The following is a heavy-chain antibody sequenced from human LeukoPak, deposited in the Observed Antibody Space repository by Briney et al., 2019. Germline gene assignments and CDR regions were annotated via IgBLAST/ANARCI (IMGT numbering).Heavy chain of an antibody. D-gene: IGHD3-10*01. CDR3: AKDPADLTGLFDY. J-gene: IGHJ4*02. CDR2: IRAGAVTT. Sequence: GGSLRLSCAASGFTFSSYEMNWVRQAPGKGLEWVSGIRAGAVTTYYADSVKGRFIISRDNSKNTVYLQMNSLSAEDAAVYYCAKDPADLTGLFDYWGQGTLVTVSS. V-gene: IGHV3-23*01. CDR1: GFTFSSYE.